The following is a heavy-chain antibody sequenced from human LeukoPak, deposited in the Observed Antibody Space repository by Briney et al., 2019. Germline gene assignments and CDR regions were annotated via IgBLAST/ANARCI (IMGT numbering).Heavy chain of an antibody. Sequence: GGSLRLSCAASGFTFSNYGMHWVRQAPGKGLEWVAFIPYDGSNEYYADSVKGRFTISRDNSKNTLYLEMNSLRAEDTAMYCCAKDRGIAAAYYFMDVWGKGTTVTVSS. J-gene: IGHJ6*03. CDR1: GFTFSNYG. V-gene: IGHV3-30*02. CDR2: IPYDGSNE. D-gene: IGHD6-13*01. CDR3: AKDRGIAAAYYFMDV.